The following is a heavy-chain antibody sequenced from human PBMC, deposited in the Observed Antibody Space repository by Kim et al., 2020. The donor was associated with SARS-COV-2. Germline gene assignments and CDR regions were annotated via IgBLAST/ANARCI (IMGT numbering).Heavy chain of an antibody. CDR3: ARIGDY. Sequence: YPGDSDTRYSPSFQGQVTISADKSISTAYLQWSSLMASDTAMYYCARIGDYWGQGTLVTVSS. V-gene: IGHV5-51*01. CDR2: YPGDSDT. D-gene: IGHD2-15*01. J-gene: IGHJ4*02.